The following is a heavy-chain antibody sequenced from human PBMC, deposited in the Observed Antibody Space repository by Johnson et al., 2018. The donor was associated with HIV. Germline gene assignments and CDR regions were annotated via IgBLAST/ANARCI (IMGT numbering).Heavy chain of an antibody. J-gene: IGHJ3*01. CDR3: ARGSSGSFDL. CDR2: YDGSNR. D-gene: IGHD6-6*01. Sequence: YDGSNRYYTESVKGRFTISRDNSENTLYLQMSSLRAEDTALYYCARGSSGSFDLWGRGTMVTVSS. V-gene: IGHV3-30*07.